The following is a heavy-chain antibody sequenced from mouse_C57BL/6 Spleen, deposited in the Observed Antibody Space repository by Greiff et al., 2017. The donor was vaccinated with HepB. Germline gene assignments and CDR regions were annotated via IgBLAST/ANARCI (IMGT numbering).Heavy chain of an antibody. CDR1: GYAFSSSW. V-gene: IGHV1-82*01. CDR2: IYPGDGDT. Sequence: VMLVESGPELVKPGASVKISCKASGYAFSSSWMNWVKQRPGKGLEWIGRIYPGDGDTNYNGKFKGKATLTADKSSSTAYMQLSSLTSEDSAVYFCARFITTVVALDYWGQGTTLTVSS. CDR3: ARFITTVVALDY. J-gene: IGHJ2*01. D-gene: IGHD1-1*01.